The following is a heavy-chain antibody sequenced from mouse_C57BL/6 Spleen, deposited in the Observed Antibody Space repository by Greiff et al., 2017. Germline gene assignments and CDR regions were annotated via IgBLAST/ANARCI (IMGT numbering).Heavy chain of an antibody. Sequence: VQLQQSGPELVKPGASVTISCKASGYTFTDYYINWVKQRPGQGPEWIGWFYPGSGDTKYNEKFKGEATLTVDTSSSTAYMQLSCLNSDDSADYYCARTGNLNWYVDVWGAGTGVTVS. CDR1: GYTFTDYY. CDR3: ARTGNLNWYVDV. CDR2: FYPGSGDT. J-gene: IGHJ1*01. V-gene: IGHV1-84*01.